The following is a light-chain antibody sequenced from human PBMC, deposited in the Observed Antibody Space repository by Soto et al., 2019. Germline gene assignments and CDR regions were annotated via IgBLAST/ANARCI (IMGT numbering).Light chain of an antibody. V-gene: IGLV2-14*01. CDR1: SSDVGDYKY. Sequence: QSALTQPASVSGSPGQSITISCTGTSSDVGDYKYVSWYQHHPGKAPKVMIYEVSKRPSGVSNRFSGSKSGNTASLTISGLQAEDEGDYYCSSYTRSNIWVFGGGTKVTVL. CDR2: EVS. CDR3: SSYTRSNIWV. J-gene: IGLJ3*02.